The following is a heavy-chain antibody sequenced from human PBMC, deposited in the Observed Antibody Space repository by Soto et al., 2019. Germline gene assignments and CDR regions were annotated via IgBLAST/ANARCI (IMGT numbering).Heavy chain of an antibody. CDR3: ARHYQTIYYGSGSYYERRPYYYYYMDV. D-gene: IGHD3-10*01. Sequence: SETLSLTCTVSGGSISSSSYYWGWIRQPPGKGLEWIGYIYYSGSTNYNPSLKSRVTISVDTSKNQFSLKLSSVTAADTAVYYCARHYQTIYYGSGSYYERRPYYYYYMDVWGKGTTVTVSS. CDR1: GGSISSSSYY. V-gene: IGHV4-61*05. CDR2: IYYSGST. J-gene: IGHJ6*03.